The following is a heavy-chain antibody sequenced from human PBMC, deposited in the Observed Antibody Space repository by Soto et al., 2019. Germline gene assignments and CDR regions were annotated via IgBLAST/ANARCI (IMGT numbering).Heavy chain of an antibody. J-gene: IGHJ6*03. CDR1: GYTFTSHG. V-gene: IGHV1-18*01. CDR2: ISPYNGDT. Sequence: QVQLVQSGAEVKKPGASVKVSCKTSGYTFTSHGISWVRQAPGQGLEWMGWISPYNGDTNYAQKLQGRVSVTTDSSTRTAYMELRSLRSEDTAVYYCARVVRGSTVGYYYYMDVWGKGTTVTVSS. CDR3: ARVVRGSTVGYYYYMDV. D-gene: IGHD3-10*01.